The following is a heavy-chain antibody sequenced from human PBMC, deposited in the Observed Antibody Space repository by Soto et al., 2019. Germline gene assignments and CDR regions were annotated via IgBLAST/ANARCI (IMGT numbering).Heavy chain of an antibody. CDR1: GGSISSSSYY. Sequence: QLQLQESGPGLVKPSETLSLTCTVSGGSISSSSYYWGWIRQPPGKGLEWIGSIYYSGSTYYNPCLKSRVNISVDTYKNQFSLKLSSVTAADSAVYCCARQRVVTRPEYFQHWGQGTLVTVSS. CDR3: ARQRVVTRPEYFQH. V-gene: IGHV4-39*01. J-gene: IGHJ1*01. CDR2: IYYSGST. D-gene: IGHD2-15*01.